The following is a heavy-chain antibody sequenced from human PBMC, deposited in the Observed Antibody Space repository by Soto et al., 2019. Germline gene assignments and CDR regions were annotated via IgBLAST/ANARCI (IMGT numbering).Heavy chain of an antibody. CDR3: TTGRFSSSLYFDS. CDR1: GITFSNVW. J-gene: IGHJ4*02. Sequence: EVQLVESGGGLVKPGGTLRVSCAASGITFSNVWMTWGRQAPGKGLEWVGRIKSKTDGGTTDYGAPVRGRFTISRDDSKNTLYLQMNSLKTEDTAVYYCTTGRFSSSLYFDSWGQGTLVTVSS. D-gene: IGHD6-6*01. CDR2: IKSKTDGGTT. V-gene: IGHV3-15*01.